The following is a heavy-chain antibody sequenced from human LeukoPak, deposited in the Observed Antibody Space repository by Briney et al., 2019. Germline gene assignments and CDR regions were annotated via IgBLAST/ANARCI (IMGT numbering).Heavy chain of an antibody. J-gene: IGHJ4*02. CDR3: AWGFGSGYFVEGGYFDY. CDR2: IYYSGSL. CDR1: GGSISSGGYS. D-gene: IGHD5-12*01. V-gene: IGHV4-31*03. Sequence: SETLSLTCTVSGGSISSGGYSWSWIRQHPGKGLEWSGYIYYSGSLCYNPSLKSRVTISLDTSRDQFSLKLSFVTGADTAVYYRAWGFGSGYFVEGGYFDYWGQGTLVTVSS.